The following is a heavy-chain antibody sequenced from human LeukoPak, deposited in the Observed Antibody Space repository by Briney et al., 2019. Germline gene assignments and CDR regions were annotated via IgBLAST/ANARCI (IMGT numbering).Heavy chain of an antibody. D-gene: IGHD5-18*01. CDR2: ISSSSIYI. V-gene: IGHV3-11*05. Sequence: PGGSLRLSCAASGFTFSDCYMSWIRQARGKGLEWGSSISSSSIYIYYADSVKGRFTISRDNAKKSLYLQMNSLRAEDTAVYYCARVAAADTAMMNFDHWGQGTLVTVSS. CDR1: GFTFSDCY. J-gene: IGHJ4*02. CDR3: ARVAAADTAMMNFDH.